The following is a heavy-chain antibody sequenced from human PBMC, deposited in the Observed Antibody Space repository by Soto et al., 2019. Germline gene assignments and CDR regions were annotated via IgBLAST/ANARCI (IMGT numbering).Heavy chain of an antibody. J-gene: IGHJ4*02. CDR2: IHINGST. CDR3: ARDLDSRGYYLMDFFDY. D-gene: IGHD3-22*01. CDR1: GASVSSYY. Sequence: SETLSLTCAVSGASVSSYYWSWIRQPAGKGLQWIGRIHINGSTNYNPSLKSRVTMSVDTSKNQFSLKLTSVTAADTAVYYCARDLDSRGYYLMDFFDYWGQGTLVTVSS. V-gene: IGHV4-4*07.